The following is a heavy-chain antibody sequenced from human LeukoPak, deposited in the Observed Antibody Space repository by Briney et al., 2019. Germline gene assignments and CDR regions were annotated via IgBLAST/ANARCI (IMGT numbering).Heavy chain of an antibody. Sequence: SETLSLTCAVYGGSFSGYYWSWIRQPPGKGLEWIGEINHSGSTNYNPSLKSRVTISVDTSKNQFSLKLSSVTAADTAVYYCARGGYYGSGSQKNYYYYGMDVWGKGTTVTVSS. D-gene: IGHD3-10*01. V-gene: IGHV4-34*01. CDR1: GGSFSGYY. J-gene: IGHJ6*04. CDR2: INHSGST. CDR3: ARGGYYGSGSQKNYYYYGMDV.